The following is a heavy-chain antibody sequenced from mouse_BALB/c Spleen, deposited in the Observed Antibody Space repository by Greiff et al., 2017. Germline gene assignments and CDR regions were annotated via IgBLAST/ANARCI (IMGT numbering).Heavy chain of an antibody. CDR1: GYTFTSYW. V-gene: IGHV1S22*01. Sequence: LQQSGSELVRPGASVKLSCKASGYTFTSYWMHWVKQRHGQGLEWIGNIYPGSGSTNYDEKFKSKGTLTVDTSSSTAYMHLSSLTSEDSAVYYCTRNYGYWYFDVWGAGTTVTVSS. CDR3: TRNYGYWYFDV. D-gene: IGHD1-1*01. J-gene: IGHJ1*01. CDR2: IYPGSGST.